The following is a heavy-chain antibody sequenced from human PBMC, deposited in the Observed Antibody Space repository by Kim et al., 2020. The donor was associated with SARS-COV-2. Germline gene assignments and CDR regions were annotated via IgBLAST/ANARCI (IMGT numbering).Heavy chain of an antibody. CDR3: ARDVSIGVGGGDLAGDY. CDR2: IWYDGSNK. J-gene: IGHJ4*02. CDR1: GFTFSSYG. V-gene: IGHV3-33*01. Sequence: GGSLRLSCAASGFTFSSYGMHWVRQAPGKGLEWVAVIWYDGSNKYYADSVKGRFTISRDNSKNTVFLFLQMNSLRAEDTAVYYCARDVSIGVGGGDLAGDYWGQGTLVTVSS. D-gene: IGHD2-21*02.